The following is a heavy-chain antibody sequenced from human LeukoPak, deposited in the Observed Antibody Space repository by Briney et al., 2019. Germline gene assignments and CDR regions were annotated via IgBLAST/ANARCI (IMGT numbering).Heavy chain of an antibody. J-gene: IGHJ4*02. CDR2: MNPNSGNT. Sequence: ASVKVSCKASGYTFTSYDINWVRQATGQGLEWMGWMNPNSGNTSYAQKFQGRVTITRNTSISTAYMELSSLRSEDTAVYYCARAENFMVRGVIRYWGQGTLVTVSS. V-gene: IGHV1-8*03. D-gene: IGHD3-10*01. CDR3: ARAENFMVRGVIRY. CDR1: GYTFTSYD.